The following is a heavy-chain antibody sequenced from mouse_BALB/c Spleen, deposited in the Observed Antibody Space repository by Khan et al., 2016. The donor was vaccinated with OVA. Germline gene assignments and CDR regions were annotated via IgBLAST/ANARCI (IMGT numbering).Heavy chain of an antibody. Sequence: EVELVESGGGLVKPGGSLKLSCAASGFTFSDYYMYWVRQTPEKRLEWVATISDGGSYTYYPDSVKGGFTISRDHAKNNMYLQISSLKSEDTAMYYCARAGYGGFAYWGQATLVTVSA. CDR3: ARAGYGGFAY. D-gene: IGHD1-1*02. V-gene: IGHV5-4*02. CDR2: ISDGGSYT. CDR1: GFTFSDYY. J-gene: IGHJ3*01.